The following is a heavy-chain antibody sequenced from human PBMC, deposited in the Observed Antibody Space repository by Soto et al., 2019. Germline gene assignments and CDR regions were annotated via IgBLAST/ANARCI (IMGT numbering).Heavy chain of an antibody. CDR3: ARVRTMVRGVTYDAFDI. V-gene: IGHV1-2*04. CDR1: GYTFTGYY. Sequence: ASVKVSCKASGYTFTGYYMHWVRQAPGQGLEWMGWINPNSGGANYAQKFQGWVTMTRDTSISTAYMELSRLRSDDTAVYYCARVRTMVRGVTYDAFDIWGQGTMVTVSS. J-gene: IGHJ3*02. CDR2: INPNSGGA. D-gene: IGHD3-10*01.